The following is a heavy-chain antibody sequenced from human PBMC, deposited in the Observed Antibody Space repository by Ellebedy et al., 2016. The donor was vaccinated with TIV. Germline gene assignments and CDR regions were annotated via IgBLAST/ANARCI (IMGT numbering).Heavy chain of an antibody. D-gene: IGHD6-13*01. CDR3: ARDFGIAAAAPGGY. V-gene: IGHV3-48*01. CDR2: ISSSSSTI. J-gene: IGHJ4*02. Sequence: GESLKISCAASGFTFSSYSMNWVRQAPGKGLEWVSYISSSSSTIYYADSVKGRFTISRDNAKNSLYLQMNSLRAEDTAVYYCARDFGIAAAAPGGYWGQGTLVTVSS. CDR1: GFTFSSYS.